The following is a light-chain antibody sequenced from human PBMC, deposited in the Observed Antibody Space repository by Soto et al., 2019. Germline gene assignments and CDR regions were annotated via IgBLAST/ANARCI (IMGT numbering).Light chain of an antibody. CDR2: GAS. CDR3: QQYGSSPQT. J-gene: IGKJ1*01. CDR1: QTVSDN. Sequence: IGMTHSPATLSVSPWEIATHSCRANQTVSDNLAWYQQKPGQAPRLLIYGASTRATGIPDRFSGSGSGTDFTLTISRLEPEDFAVYYCQQYGSSPQTFGQGTKVDIK. V-gene: IGKV3-20*01.